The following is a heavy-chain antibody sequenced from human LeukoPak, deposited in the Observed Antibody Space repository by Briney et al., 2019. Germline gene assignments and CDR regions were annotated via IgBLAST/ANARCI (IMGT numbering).Heavy chain of an antibody. V-gene: IGHV3-74*01. Sequence: GGSLRLSCAASGFTFSNYWMHWVRQAPGKGLVWVSRVSSDGSNTYYADSVKGRFTISRDNAKNTLYLQMNSLRAEDTAVYYCATPRGDYYYGMDVWGLGTTVTVSS. CDR2: VSSDGSNT. J-gene: IGHJ6*02. D-gene: IGHD3-10*01. CDR3: ATPRGDYYYGMDV. CDR1: GFTFSNYW.